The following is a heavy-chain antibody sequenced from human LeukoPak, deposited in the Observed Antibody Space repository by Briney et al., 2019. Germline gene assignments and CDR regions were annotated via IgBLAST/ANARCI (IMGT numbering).Heavy chain of an antibody. J-gene: IGHJ4*02. CDR2: IKEDGSEK. V-gene: IGHV3-7*01. D-gene: IGHD7-27*01. CDR3: AKGLGRDY. Sequence: GGSLRLSCAASGFTFSTHWMTWFRQAPGKGLEWVANIKEDGSEKYYADSVKGRFSISRDNTKNSLYLQMGRLRVEDAAMYYCAKGLGRDYWGQGTLVTVSS. CDR1: GFTFSTHW.